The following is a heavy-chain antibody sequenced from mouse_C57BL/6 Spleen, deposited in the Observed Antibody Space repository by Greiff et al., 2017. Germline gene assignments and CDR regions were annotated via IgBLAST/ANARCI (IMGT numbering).Heavy chain of an antibody. CDR2: IWTGGGT. CDR1: GFSLTSYA. Sequence: VQGVESGPGLVAPSQSLSITCTVSGFSLTSYAISWVRQPPGKGLEWLGVIWTGGGTNYNSALKSSLSISKDNSKSHVLLKMNRLQTDDTASYYWARYYYGIDYWGQGTTLTVSS. V-gene: IGHV2-9-1*01. D-gene: IGHD1-1*01. J-gene: IGHJ2*01. CDR3: ARYYYGIDY.